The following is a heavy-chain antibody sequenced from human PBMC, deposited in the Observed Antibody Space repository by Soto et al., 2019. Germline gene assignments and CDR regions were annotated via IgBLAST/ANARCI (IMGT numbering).Heavy chain of an antibody. CDR2: ISSGGSTI. CDR1: GFTFSDYY. CDR3: ARNYVWGSYN. V-gene: IGHV3-11*01. D-gene: IGHD3-16*01. J-gene: IGHJ4*02. Sequence: QVQLVESGGGLVKPGGSLRLSCAVSGFTFSDYYMTRIRQAPGKGLEWVSYISSGGSTISYADSVKGRFTISRDNAKNSLYLQMNSLRAEDTALYYCARNYVWGSYNRGQGTLVTVTS.